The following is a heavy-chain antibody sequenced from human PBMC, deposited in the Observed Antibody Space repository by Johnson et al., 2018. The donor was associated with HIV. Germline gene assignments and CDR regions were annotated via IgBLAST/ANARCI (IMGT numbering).Heavy chain of an antibody. CDR1: GFTFSRYW. Sequence: VQLVESGGGLVQPGGSLRLSCAASGFTFSRYWMSWVRQAPGKGLEWVANIKQDGSEKYYVDSVKGRFTISRDNAKNSLYLQMNSLRAEDTAVYYCARGLLAGNDAFDIWGQGTMVTVSS. D-gene: IGHD6-13*01. CDR2: IKQDGSEK. J-gene: IGHJ3*02. V-gene: IGHV3-7*05. CDR3: ARGLLAGNDAFDI.